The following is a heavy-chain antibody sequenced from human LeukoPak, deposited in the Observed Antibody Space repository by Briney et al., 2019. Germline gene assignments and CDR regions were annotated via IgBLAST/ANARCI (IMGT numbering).Heavy chain of an antibody. J-gene: IGHJ4*02. CDR1: GGSISSGGYY. Sequence: SETLSLTCTVSGGSISSGGYYWSWIRQHPGKGLEWIGYIYYSGSTYYNPSPKSRVTISVDTSKNQFSLKLSSVTAADTAVYYCARGGNGGFFDYWGQGTLVTVSS. CDR3: ARGGNGGFFDY. D-gene: IGHD2-15*01. CDR2: IYYSGST. V-gene: IGHV4-31*03.